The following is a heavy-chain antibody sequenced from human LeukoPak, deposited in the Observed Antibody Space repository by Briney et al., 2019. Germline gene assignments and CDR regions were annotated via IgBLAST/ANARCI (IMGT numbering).Heavy chain of an antibody. V-gene: IGHV4-34*01. CDR1: GGSFSGYY. J-gene: IGHJ6*02. CDR3: ARGQRGSGYPRKYYGMDV. D-gene: IGHD5-12*01. CDR2: INHSGST. Sequence: SETLSLTCAVYGGSFSGYYWSWIRQPPGKGLEWIGEINHSGSTNYNPSLKSRVTISVDTSKNQFSLKLSSVTAADTAVNYCARGQRGSGYPRKYYGMDVWGQGTTVTVSS.